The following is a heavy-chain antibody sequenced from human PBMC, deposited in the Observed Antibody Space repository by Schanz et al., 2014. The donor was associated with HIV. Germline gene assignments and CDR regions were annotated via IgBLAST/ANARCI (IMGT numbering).Heavy chain of an antibody. Sequence: QVQLVQPGAEVKKPGSSVKVSCKASGGTFSSNAISWVRQAPGQGLEWMGGIIPMFGTRNFAQKFQGRVTITADESTSTAYMELSSLRSEDTAVYYCASGRFDTVIWWGDAFLIWGRGTMVTVSS. V-gene: IGHV1-69*01. CDR2: IIPMFGTR. D-gene: IGHD5-18*01. CDR1: GGTFSSNA. J-gene: IGHJ3*02. CDR3: ASGRFDTVIWWGDAFLI.